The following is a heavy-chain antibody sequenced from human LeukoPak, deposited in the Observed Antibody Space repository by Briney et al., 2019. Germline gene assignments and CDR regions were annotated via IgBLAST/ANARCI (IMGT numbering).Heavy chain of an antibody. J-gene: IGHJ4*02. CDR3: AGGGPIVATDY. V-gene: IGHV4-34*01. Sequence: SETLSLTCAVYGGSLSVHYWRWIRQPPGKGLEWIGEINHSGSTNYNPPLKSRVTISVDTSKNQFSLKLSSVTAADTAVYYCAGGGPIVATDYWGQGTLVTVSS. CDR2: INHSGST. CDR1: GGSLSVHY. D-gene: IGHD5-12*01.